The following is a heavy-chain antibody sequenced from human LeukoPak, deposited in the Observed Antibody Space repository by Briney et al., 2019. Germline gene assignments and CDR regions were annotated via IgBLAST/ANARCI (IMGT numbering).Heavy chain of an antibody. CDR2: ISWNSGSI. Sequence: GGSLRLSCAASGFTFDDYAMHWVRQAPGKGLEWVSGISWNSGSIGYADSVKGRFTISRDNAKNSLYLQMNSLRAEDTALYYCAKNDYWGQGTLVTVSS. V-gene: IGHV3-9*01. J-gene: IGHJ4*02. CDR3: AKNDY. CDR1: GFTFDDYA.